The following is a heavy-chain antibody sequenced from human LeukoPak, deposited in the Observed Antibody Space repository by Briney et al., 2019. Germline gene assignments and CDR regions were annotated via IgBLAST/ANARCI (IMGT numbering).Heavy chain of an antibody. CDR3: ARGTGYYVFDY. D-gene: IGHD3-9*01. CDR2: IYYSGST. CDR1: GGSISSYY. V-gene: IGHV4-59*12. J-gene: IGHJ4*02. Sequence: PSETLSLTCTVSGGSISSYYWSWIRQPPGKGLEWIGYIYYSGSTNYNPSLKSRVTMSVDTSKNQFSLKLSSVTAGDTAVYYCARGTGYYVFDYWGQGTLVTVSS.